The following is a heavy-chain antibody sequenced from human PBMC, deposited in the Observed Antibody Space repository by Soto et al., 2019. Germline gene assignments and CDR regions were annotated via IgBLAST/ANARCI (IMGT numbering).Heavy chain of an antibody. Sequence: SESQSLTCTVSGGSISSSSYYWGWIRQPPGKGLEWIGSIYYSGSTDYNPSLKSRVSISVDTSKNQFSLKLSSVTAADTAVYYCANEHKTITIFGVGGLDVWGQGTTVTVSS. CDR2: IYYSGST. D-gene: IGHD3-3*01. V-gene: IGHV4-39*01. J-gene: IGHJ6*02. CDR3: ANEHKTITIFGVGGLDV. CDR1: GGSISSSSYY.